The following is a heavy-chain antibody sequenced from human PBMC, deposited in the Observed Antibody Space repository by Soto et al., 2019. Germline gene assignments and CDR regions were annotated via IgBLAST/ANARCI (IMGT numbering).Heavy chain of an antibody. J-gene: IGHJ6*02. CDR2: ISSSGSTI. V-gene: IGHV3-11*01. D-gene: IGHD5-18*01. CDR3: ARYTAMVMFYYYCMDV. Sequence: GGSLRLSCAASGFTFSDYYMSWIRQAPGKGLEWVSYISSSGSTIYYADSVQGRFTISRDNAKNSLYLQMNSLRDEDTAVYYCARYTAMVMFYYYCMDVWGQGTTVTVSS. CDR1: GFTFSDYY.